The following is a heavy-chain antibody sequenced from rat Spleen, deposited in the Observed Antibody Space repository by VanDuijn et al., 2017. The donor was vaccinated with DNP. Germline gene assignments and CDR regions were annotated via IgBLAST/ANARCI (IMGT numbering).Heavy chain of an antibody. CDR3: ARRGGALDY. J-gene: IGHJ2*01. D-gene: IGHD5-1*01. CDR1: GFTFSNYY. V-gene: IGHV5-25*01. Sequence: EVQLVESGGGLVQPGRSLKLSCAASGFTFSNYYMAWVRQAPKKGLEWVATISTSGSRTYYPDSVKGRFTISIDNAKSSLYLQMNSLKSEDTATYYCARRGGALDYWGQGVMVTVSS. CDR2: ISTSGSRT.